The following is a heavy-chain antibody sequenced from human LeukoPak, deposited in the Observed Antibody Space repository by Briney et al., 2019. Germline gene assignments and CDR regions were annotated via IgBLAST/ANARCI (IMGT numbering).Heavy chain of an antibody. D-gene: IGHD5-12*01. CDR3: AREMSSGYGGYYYYYGMDV. J-gene: IGHJ6*02. CDR1: GFTFSSYS. CDR2: ISSSSSYI. V-gene: IGHV3-21*01. Sequence: GGSLRLSCAASGFTFSSYSMNWVRQAPGKGLEWVSSISSSSSYIYYADSVKGRFTISRDNAKNSLYLQMNSLRAEDTAVYYCAREMSSGYGGYYYYYGMDVWGQGTTVTVSS.